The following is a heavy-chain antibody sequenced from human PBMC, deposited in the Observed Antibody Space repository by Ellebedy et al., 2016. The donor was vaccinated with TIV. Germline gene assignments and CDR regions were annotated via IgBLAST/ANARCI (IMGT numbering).Heavy chain of an antibody. Sequence: SETLSLTXAVSGCSISSSNWWSWVRQPPGKGLGWIGEIYHSGSTNYNPSLKSRVTISVDKSKNQFSLKLSSVTAADTAVYYCAGYSGYDYPNYYFDYWGQGTLVTVSS. V-gene: IGHV4-4*02. D-gene: IGHD5-12*01. CDR2: IYHSGST. CDR1: GCSISSSNW. CDR3: AGYSGYDYPNYYFDY. J-gene: IGHJ4*02.